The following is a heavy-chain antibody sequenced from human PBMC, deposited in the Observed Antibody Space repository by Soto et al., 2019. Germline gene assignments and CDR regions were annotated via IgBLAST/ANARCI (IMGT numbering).Heavy chain of an antibody. CDR2: ISGSVGST. V-gene: IGHV3-23*01. Sequence: WGLMRHWWGAARVTCSSYSVNLVHQAPGKGLEWVSAISGSVGSTYYADSVKGRFTISRDNSKNTLYLQMNSLRAEDPAVYYCAYSSTPFDYWRQGTLVTVSS. J-gene: IGHJ4*02. CDR1: RVTCSSYS. CDR3: AYSSTPFDY. D-gene: IGHD6-13*01.